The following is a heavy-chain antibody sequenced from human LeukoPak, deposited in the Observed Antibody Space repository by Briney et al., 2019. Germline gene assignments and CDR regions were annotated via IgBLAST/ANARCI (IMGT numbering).Heavy chain of an antibody. V-gene: IGHV3-23*01. Sequence: PGGSLRLSCAASGFTFSSFAMSWVRQAPGRGLEWVSSISGSGASTYYADSVKGRFTISRDNSKNTLYLQMNSLRAEDTAVYYCANYGGVDYWGQGTLVTVSS. CDR3: ANYGGVDY. CDR2: ISGSGAST. D-gene: IGHD3-10*01. CDR1: GFTFSSFA. J-gene: IGHJ4*02.